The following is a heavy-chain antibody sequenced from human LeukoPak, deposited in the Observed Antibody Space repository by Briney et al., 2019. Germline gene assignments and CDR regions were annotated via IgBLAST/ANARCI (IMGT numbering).Heavy chain of an antibody. CDR2: IYYSGST. J-gene: IGHJ4*02. CDR3: ARVPISGRYTMSIDY. D-gene: IGHD3-16*02. CDR1: GGSISSGVYS. V-gene: IGHV4-30-4*07. Sequence: PSQTLSLTCAVSGGSISSGVYSWNWIRQPPGKGLEWIGHIYYSGSTYYNPSLKSRVTISVDTSKNQFYLKLSSVTAADTAVYYCARVPISGRYTMSIDYWGQGTLVTVSS.